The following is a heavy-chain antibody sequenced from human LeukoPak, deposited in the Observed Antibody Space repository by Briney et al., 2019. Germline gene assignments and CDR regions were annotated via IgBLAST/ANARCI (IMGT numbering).Heavy chain of an antibody. CDR1: GGSISSSSYY. Sequence: SETLSLTCTVSGGSISSSSYYWGWIRQPPGKGLGWIGSIYYSGSTYYNPSLKSRVTISVDTSKNQFSLKLSSVTAADTAVYYCARIYGSGSYSLDYWGQGTLVTVSS. D-gene: IGHD3-10*01. V-gene: IGHV4-39*01. CDR3: ARIYGSGSYSLDY. J-gene: IGHJ4*02. CDR2: IYYSGST.